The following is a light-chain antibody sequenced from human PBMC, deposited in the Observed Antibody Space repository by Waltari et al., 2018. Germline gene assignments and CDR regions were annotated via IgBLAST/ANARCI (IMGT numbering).Light chain of an antibody. CDR3: SSYTSSSPWV. CDR2: EVS. J-gene: IGLJ3*02. V-gene: IGLV2-14*01. Sequence: QSALTQPASVSGSPGQSITISCTGTSSDVGGYNYVSWYQQQPGKAPKVMIYEVSNRPSGVSNRFSGSKSGNTASLTISGLQSEDEADYYCSSYTSSSPWVFGGGTKLTVL. CDR1: SSDVGGYNY.